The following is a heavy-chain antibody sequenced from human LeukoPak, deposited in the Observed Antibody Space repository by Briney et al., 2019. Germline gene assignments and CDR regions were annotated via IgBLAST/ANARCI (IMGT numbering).Heavy chain of an antibody. V-gene: IGHV1-69*06. J-gene: IGHJ4*02. CDR3: ARGWPDSKLIDY. CDR2: IIPIFGTA. Sequence: SVKVSCKASGGTFNRDTISWVRQAPGQGLEWMGGIIPIFGTANYAQKFQGRVTITADKSTSTAYMELSSLRAEDTAVYYCARGWPDSKLIDYWGQGTLVTVSS. CDR1: GGTFNRDT. D-gene: IGHD4-11*01.